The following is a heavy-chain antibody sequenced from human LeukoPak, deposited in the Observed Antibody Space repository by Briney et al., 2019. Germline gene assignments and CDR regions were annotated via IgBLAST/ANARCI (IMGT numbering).Heavy chain of an antibody. CDR3: ARVHCSSTSCYKSQLYYFDY. CDR1: GGSISSSSYY. CDR2: IYYSGST. V-gene: IGHV4-39*07. D-gene: IGHD2-2*02. J-gene: IGHJ4*02. Sequence: SETLSLTCTVSGGSISSSSYYWGWIRQPPGKGLEWIGSIYYSGSTYYNPSLKSRVTISVDTSKNQFSLKLSSVTAADTAVYYCARVHCSSTSCYKSQLYYFDYWGQGTLVTVSS.